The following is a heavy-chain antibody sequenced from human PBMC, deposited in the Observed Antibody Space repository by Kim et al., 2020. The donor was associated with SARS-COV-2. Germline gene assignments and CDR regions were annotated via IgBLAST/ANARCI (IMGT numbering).Heavy chain of an antibody. CDR2: IYYSGST. J-gene: IGHJ3*02. CDR3: ARNEMGDITIFGGVSWEGAFDS. Sequence: SETLSLTCTVSGGSVSSGSYYWSWIRQPPGQGLEWIGYIYYSGSTNYNPSLKSRVTISVDTSKNQFSLKLSSVTAAATAVYYCARNEMGDITIFGGVSWEGAFDSWGQGTMVTVSS. CDR1: GGSVSSGSYY. D-gene: IGHD3-3*01. V-gene: IGHV4-61*01.